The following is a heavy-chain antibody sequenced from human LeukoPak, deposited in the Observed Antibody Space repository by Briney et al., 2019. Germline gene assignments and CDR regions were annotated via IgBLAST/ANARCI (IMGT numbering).Heavy chain of an antibody. CDR2: MNPNSGNT. J-gene: IGHJ4*02. CDR1: GYTFTGYY. D-gene: IGHD5-12*01. Sequence: ASVKVSCKASGYTFTGYYVHWVRQAPGQGLEWMGWMNPNSGNTGYAQKFQGRVTMTRNTSISTAYMELSSLRSEDTAVYYCARGLLYSGYDWGYWGQGTLVTVSS. V-gene: IGHV1-8*02. CDR3: ARGLLYSGYDWGY.